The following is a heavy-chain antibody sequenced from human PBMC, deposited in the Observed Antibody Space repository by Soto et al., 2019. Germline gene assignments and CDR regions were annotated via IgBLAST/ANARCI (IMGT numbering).Heavy chain of an antibody. D-gene: IGHD2-15*01. CDR1: GFTFSSYG. CDR2: ISYDGSNK. CDR3: AKDVVDANRQYWFDP. V-gene: IGHV3-30*18. J-gene: IGHJ5*02. Sequence: PGWSLRLSCAASGFTFSSYGMHWVRQAPGKGLEWVAVISYDGSNKYYADSVKGRFTISRDNSKNTLYLQMNSLRAEDTAVYYCAKDVVDANRQYWFDPWGQGTLVTVSS.